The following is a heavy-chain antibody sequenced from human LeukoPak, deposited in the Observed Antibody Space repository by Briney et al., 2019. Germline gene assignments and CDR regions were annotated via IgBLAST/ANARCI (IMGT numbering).Heavy chain of an antibody. D-gene: IGHD6-25*01. CDR1: GGSIRTYY. Sequence: SETLSLTCTVSGGSIRTYYWTWIRQPPGKGLEWIGYIYYSGSTNSNPSLKSRVTMSVDTSKNQFSLKLSSVTAADTAVYYCTKGQRGMGVWGQGTTVTVSS. J-gene: IGHJ6*02. V-gene: IGHV4-59*01. CDR2: IYYSGST. CDR3: TKGQRGMGV.